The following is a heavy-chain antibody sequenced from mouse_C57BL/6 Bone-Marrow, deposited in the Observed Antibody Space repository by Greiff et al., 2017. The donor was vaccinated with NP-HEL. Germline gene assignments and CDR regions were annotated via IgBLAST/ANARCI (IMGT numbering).Heavy chain of an antibody. CDR3: AVYYGSRIYYAMDY. CDR2: IHPNSGST. V-gene: IGHV1-64*01. Sequence: QVQLQQPGAELVKPGASVKLSCKASGYTFTSYWMHWVKQRPGQGLEWIGMIHPNSGSTNYNEKFKSKATLTVDKSSSTAYMQLSSLTSEDSAVYYCAVYYGSRIYYAMDYWGQGTSVTVSS. CDR1: GYTFTSYW. D-gene: IGHD1-1*01. J-gene: IGHJ4*01.